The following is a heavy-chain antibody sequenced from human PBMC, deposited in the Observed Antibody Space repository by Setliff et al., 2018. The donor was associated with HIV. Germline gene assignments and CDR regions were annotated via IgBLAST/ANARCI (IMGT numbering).Heavy chain of an antibody. D-gene: IGHD3-10*01. V-gene: IGHV1-46*01. J-gene: IGHJ4*02. CDR2: ITPSDSYT. CDR3: ARDNIIWSKDY. CDR1: GYTFSSYS. Sequence: GASVKVSCKASGYTFSSYSLHWVRQAPGQGLEWMGVITPSDSYTVYAQKFQGRVTMTRDTSTSTVYMELSSLRSDDTAVYYCARDNIIWSKDYWGQGTLVTVSS.